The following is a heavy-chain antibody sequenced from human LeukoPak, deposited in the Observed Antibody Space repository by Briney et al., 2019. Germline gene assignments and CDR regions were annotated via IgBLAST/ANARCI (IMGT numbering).Heavy chain of an antibody. CDR3: AGDQSIAAAGTSDY. J-gene: IGHJ4*02. CDR1: GYTFTGYY. V-gene: IGHV1-2*02. CDR2: INPNSGGT. D-gene: IGHD6-13*01. Sequence: ASVKVSCKASGYTFTGYYMHWVRQAPGQGLEWMGWINPNSGGTNYAQKFQGRVTMTRDTSISTAYMELSRLRSDDTAVYYCAGDQSIAAAGTSDYWGQGTLVTVSS.